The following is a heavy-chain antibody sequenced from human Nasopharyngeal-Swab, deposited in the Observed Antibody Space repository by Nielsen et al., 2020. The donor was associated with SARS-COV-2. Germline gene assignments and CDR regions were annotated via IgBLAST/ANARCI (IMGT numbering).Heavy chain of an antibody. Sequence: WIRQPPGKGLEWVSSLSSSSSSIYYADSVKGRFTISRDNAKNSLYLQMNSLRAEDTAVYYCARHRFGIAVADSDYWGQGTLVTVSS. CDR3: ARHRFGIAVADSDY. D-gene: IGHD6-19*01. CDR2: LSSSSSSI. J-gene: IGHJ4*02. V-gene: IGHV3-21*01.